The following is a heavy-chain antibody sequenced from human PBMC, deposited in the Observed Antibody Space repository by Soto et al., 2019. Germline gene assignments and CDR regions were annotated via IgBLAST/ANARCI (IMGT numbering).Heavy chain of an antibody. D-gene: IGHD3-10*01. Sequence: PSETLSLTCTVSGGSMSSYYWSWIRQPPGKGLEWIGYIYYTGSTNYNPSLRSRVTISVDTSKNQFPLNLSSVTAADTAVYFCARQSHHYGSTSYLFDPWGQGTLVTVSS. CDR2: IYYTGST. CDR1: GGSMSSYY. CDR3: ARQSHHYGSTSYLFDP. V-gene: IGHV4-59*08. J-gene: IGHJ5*02.